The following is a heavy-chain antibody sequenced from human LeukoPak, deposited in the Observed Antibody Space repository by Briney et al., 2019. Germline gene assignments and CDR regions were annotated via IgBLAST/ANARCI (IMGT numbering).Heavy chain of an antibody. D-gene: IGHD3-9*01. CDR3: ASGRGYYDILTGPKALDV. CDR2: IYYSGST. Sequence: SETLSLTCTVSGGSISSSSYYWGWIRQPPGKGLEWIGSIYYSGSTYYNPSLKSRVTISVDTSKNQFSLKLSSVTAADTAVYYCASGRGYYDILTGPKALDVWGKGTTVTVSS. V-gene: IGHV4-39*07. CDR1: GGSISSSSYY. J-gene: IGHJ6*04.